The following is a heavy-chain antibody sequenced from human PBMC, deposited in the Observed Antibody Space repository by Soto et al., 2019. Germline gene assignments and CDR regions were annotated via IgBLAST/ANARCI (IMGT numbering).Heavy chain of an antibody. CDR2: SSSNGGSK. D-gene: IGHD3-22*01. CDR3: VKPIYSSGYY. J-gene: IGHJ4*02. CDR1: GFTFSSYG. V-gene: IGHV3-64D*08. Sequence: GGSLRLSCAASGFTFSSYGMHWVRQAPGKGLEYVSVSSSNGGSKYYADSVKGGFTISRDNSKNTLYLQVSSLRAEDTAVYYCVKPIYSSGYYWGQGTLVTVSS.